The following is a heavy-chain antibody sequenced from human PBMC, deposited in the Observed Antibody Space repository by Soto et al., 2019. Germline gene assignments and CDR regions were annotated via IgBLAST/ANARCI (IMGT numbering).Heavy chain of an antibody. V-gene: IGHV3-9*01. J-gene: IGHJ3*02. D-gene: IGHD6-13*01. Sequence: GGSLRLSCAASGFTFDDYAMHWVRQAPGKGLEWVSGISWNSGSIGYADSVQGRFTISRDNAKNSLYLQMNSLRAEDTALYYCAKAVIAAAGAFDIWGQGTMVTVSS. CDR2: ISWNSGSI. CDR1: GFTFDDYA. CDR3: AKAVIAAAGAFDI.